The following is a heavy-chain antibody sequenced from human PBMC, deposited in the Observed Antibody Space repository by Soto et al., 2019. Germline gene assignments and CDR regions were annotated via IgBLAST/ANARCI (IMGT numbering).Heavy chain of an antibody. V-gene: IGHV3-11*06. CDR1: GFTFSDYY. D-gene: IGHD3-3*01. CDR2: ISSSSRYT. J-gene: IGHJ4*02. CDR3: ARDGRFVEWSASYYFDY. Sequence: QVQLVASGGGLVKPGGSLRLSCAASGFTFSDYYMSWIRQAPGKGLEWVSYISSSSRYTNYADPVKGRFTISRDNAKNSLYLQMNSLRAEDTAVYYCARDGRFVEWSASYYFDYWGQGTLVTVSS.